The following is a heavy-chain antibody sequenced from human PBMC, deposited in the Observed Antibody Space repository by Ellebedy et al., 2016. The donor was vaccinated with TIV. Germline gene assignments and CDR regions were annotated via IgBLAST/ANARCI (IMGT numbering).Heavy chain of an antibody. D-gene: IGHD2-2*01. CDR3: AKGHTASFFYLFDS. CDR1: GFTVSSNY. CDR2: IYYDGSA. V-gene: IGHV3-66*01. J-gene: IGHJ5*01. Sequence: PGGSLRLSCAASGFTVSSNYMSWVRQAPGKGLEWVSVIYYDGSAFYANSVKGRFTISRDNSKNTVTLQMQSLRAEDTALYYCAKGHTASFFYLFDSWGQGTLVTVSS.